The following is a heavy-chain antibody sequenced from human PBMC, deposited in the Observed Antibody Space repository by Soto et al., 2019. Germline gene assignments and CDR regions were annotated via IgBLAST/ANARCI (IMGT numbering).Heavy chain of an antibody. J-gene: IGHJ4*02. CDR2: INQDGSEK. CDR1: GFTFSTYW. CDR3: LGSGYSSY. D-gene: IGHD3-22*01. V-gene: IGHV3-7*05. Sequence: GGSLRLSCAASGFTFSTYWMNWVRKAPGKGLEWVANINQDGSEKYYVDSVKGRFTVSRDNAKNSLFLQMNSLRAEDTAVYYCLGSGYSSYWGQGALVTVSS.